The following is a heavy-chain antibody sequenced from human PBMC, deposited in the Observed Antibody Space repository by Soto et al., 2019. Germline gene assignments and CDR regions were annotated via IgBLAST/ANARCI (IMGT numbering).Heavy chain of an antibody. Sequence: HWVRQAPSKGLECVAVIWYDGSNKYYADSVKGRFTMSRDNSKNTLYLQMNSPRAEDTAVYYCARDRQNCGGDCFTYYYYGMDVWGQGTTVTVSS. CDR2: IWYDGSNK. D-gene: IGHD2-21*02. CDR3: ARDRQNCGGDCFTYYYYGMDV. V-gene: IGHV3-33*01. J-gene: IGHJ6*02.